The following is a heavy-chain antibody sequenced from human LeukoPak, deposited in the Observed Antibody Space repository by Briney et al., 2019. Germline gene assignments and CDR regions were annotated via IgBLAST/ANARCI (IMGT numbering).Heavy chain of an antibody. J-gene: IGHJ4*02. Sequence: PSETLSLTCTVSGYSISSGYYWGWIRQPPGRGLEWIGSIYHGGSTYYNPSLKSRVTISVDTSKNQFSLKLSSVTAADTAVYYCARSKRSGYYPNFDYWGQGTLVTVSS. CDR3: ARSKRSGYYPNFDY. CDR2: IYHGGST. V-gene: IGHV4-38-2*02. CDR1: GYSISSGYY. D-gene: IGHD3-22*01.